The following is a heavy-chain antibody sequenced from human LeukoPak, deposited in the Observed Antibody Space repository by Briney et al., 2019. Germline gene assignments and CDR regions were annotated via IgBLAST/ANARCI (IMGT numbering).Heavy chain of an antibody. CDR2: ISSSSSYT. V-gene: IGHV3-11*06. Sequence: GGSLRLSCAASGFTFSTYAMSWIRQAPGKGLEWVSYISSSSSYTNYADSVKGRFTISRDNAKNSLYLQMNSLRAEDTAVYYCASLSRGAFDIWGQGTMVTVSS. J-gene: IGHJ3*02. D-gene: IGHD2/OR15-2a*01. CDR3: ASLSRGAFDI. CDR1: GFTFSTYA.